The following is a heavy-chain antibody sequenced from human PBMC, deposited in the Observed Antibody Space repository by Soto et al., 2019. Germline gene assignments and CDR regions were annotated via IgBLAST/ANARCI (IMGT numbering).Heavy chain of an antibody. V-gene: IGHV3-9*01. CDR1: GFTFDDYD. CDR2: INYNSGSI. Sequence: GGSLRPSCAASGFTFDDYDMHWVRQAPGKGLEWVSGINYNSGSIGYADSVKGRFTISRDNAKNSLYLQMNSLRAEDTALYYCAKRYDFWSGSLSGGFDIWGQGTKVTVSS. J-gene: IGHJ3*02. D-gene: IGHD3-3*01. CDR3: AKRYDFWSGSLSGGFDI.